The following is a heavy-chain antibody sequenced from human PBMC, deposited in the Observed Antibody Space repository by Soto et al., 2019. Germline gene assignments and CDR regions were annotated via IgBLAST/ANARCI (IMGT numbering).Heavy chain of an antibody. CDR3: ASSLLTPFDY. D-gene: IGHD7-27*01. CDR2: INSDGGST. J-gene: IGHJ4*02. V-gene: IGHV3-74*01. Sequence: LRLSCAASGFTFSTYWMHWVRQVPGKGLVWVSRINSDGGSTTYADSVKGRFTISRDNAKSTLYLQLNSLRVEDTAVYYCASSLLTPFDYWGQGTLVTVSS. CDR1: GFTFSTYW.